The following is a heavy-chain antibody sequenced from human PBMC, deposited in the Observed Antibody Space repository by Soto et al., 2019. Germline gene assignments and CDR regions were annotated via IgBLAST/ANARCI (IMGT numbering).Heavy chain of an antibody. D-gene: IGHD3-22*01. CDR3: ARIPPRTKWLWPSHFDY. V-gene: IGHV2-70*01. J-gene: IGHJ4*02. CDR1: GSSLNTSGMC. Sequence: SGPTLVNPTQTLTQTCTFSGSSLNTSGMCVSCIRQPPVMALEWLVLIDWYDDKYYSTSLKTRLTISKDTSKNQVVLTMTNMDPVDTATYYCARIPPRTKWLWPSHFDYWGQ. CDR2: IDWYDDK.